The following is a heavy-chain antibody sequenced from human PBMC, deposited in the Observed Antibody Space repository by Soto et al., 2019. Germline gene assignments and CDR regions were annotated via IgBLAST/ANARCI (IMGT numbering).Heavy chain of an antibody. CDR1: GGTFSSYA. D-gene: IGHD5-18*01. J-gene: IGHJ6*02. CDR3: ARPVDVDTAMVTWAVYGQVGGYGMDV. CDR2: IIPIFGTA. V-gene: IGHV1-69*12. Sequence: QVQLVQSGAEVKKPGSSVKVSCKASGGTFSSYAISWVRQAPGQGLEWMGGIIPIFGTANYAQKFQGRVTINADESPSPAYMELSSLRSGDPAVYYGARPVDVDTAMVTWAVYGQVGGYGMDVWGQGTTVTVSS.